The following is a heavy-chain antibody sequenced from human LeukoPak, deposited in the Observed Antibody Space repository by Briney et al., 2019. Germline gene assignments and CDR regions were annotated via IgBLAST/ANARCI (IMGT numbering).Heavy chain of an antibody. V-gene: IGHV3-7*01. Sequence: GGSLRLSCAASGFTFSSYWMSWVRLAPGKGLEWVANIKQDGSEKYYVDSVKGRFTISRDNAKNSLYLQMNSLRAEDTAVYYCAREAISSYFDYWGQGTLVTVSS. CDR1: GFTFSSYW. J-gene: IGHJ4*02. CDR2: IKQDGSEK. CDR3: AREAISSYFDY. D-gene: IGHD3-3*02.